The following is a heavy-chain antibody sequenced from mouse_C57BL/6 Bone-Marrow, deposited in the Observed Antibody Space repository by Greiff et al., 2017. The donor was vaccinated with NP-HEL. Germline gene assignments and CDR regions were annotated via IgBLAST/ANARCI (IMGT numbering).Heavy chain of an antibody. CDR2: SRNKANDYTT. Sequence: DVQLVESGGGLVQSGRSLRLSCATSGFTFSDFYMAWVRQAPGKGLEWIAASRNKANDYTTEYSASVKVRFIVSRDTSQSILYLQMNALRAEDTAIYCCARDAYYDYAMDYWGQGTSVSYSS. V-gene: IGHV7-1*01. CDR1: GFTFSDFY. D-gene: IGHD2-4*01. J-gene: IGHJ4*01. CDR3: ARDAYYDYAMDY.